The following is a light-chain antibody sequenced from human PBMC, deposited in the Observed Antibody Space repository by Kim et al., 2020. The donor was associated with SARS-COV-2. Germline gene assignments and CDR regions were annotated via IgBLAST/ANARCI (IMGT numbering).Light chain of an antibody. V-gene: IGKV1D-16*01. CDR3: QQYNSYPPT. J-gene: IGKJ1*01. CDR2: SAS. CDR1: QGISSW. Sequence: DIQMTQSPSSLSASIGDRVTITCRASQGISSWLAWYQQKPEKAPKCLIYSASSLQSGFPSRFSGSGSGTDFTLTISSRQPEDFATYYCQQYNSYPPTFGQGTKVDIK.